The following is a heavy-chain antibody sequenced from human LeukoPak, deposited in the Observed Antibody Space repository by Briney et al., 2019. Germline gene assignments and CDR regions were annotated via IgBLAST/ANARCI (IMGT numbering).Heavy chain of an antibody. Sequence: PGGSLRLSCSASGFTFSSYGMHWVRQAPGRGLEWVAFIRYYGSNEYYVDSVKGRFTISRDNSKNTLYLQMDSLRAEDTAVYYCAKVMEYCSSAFMDVWGKGTTVTISS. CDR2: IRYYGSNE. CDR3: AKVMEYCSSAFMDV. V-gene: IGHV3-30*02. CDR1: GFTFSSYG. J-gene: IGHJ6*04. D-gene: IGHD6-19*01.